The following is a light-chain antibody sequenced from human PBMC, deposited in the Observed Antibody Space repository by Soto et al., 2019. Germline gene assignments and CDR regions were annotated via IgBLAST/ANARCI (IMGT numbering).Light chain of an antibody. J-gene: IGKJ5*01. CDR1: QSLLHSNGYNY. CDR2: LGS. V-gene: IGKV2-28*01. CDR3: MQALQTPIT. Sequence: DIVMTQSPLSLPVTPGEPASISCRSSQSLLHSNGYNYLDWYLQKPGQSPQLLIYLGSNRASGVPDRFSGSGSGTDFTLKISRLEAEDVGVYYCMQALQTPITLGQGTRLEIK.